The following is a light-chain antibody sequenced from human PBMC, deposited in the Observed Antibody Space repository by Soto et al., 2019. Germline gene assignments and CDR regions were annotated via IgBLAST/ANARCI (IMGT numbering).Light chain of an antibody. Sequence: QPVLTQPPSASGTPGQRVTISCSGDTSSIVSNTVSWYQQLPGTAPKLLIYTNDQRPSGVPDRFSGSKSGTSASLAISGLQSEDETDYYCAAWDNNLNGYVFGTGTKLTVL. CDR3: AAWDNNLNGYV. CDR2: TND. J-gene: IGLJ1*01. V-gene: IGLV1-44*01. CDR1: TSSIVSNT.